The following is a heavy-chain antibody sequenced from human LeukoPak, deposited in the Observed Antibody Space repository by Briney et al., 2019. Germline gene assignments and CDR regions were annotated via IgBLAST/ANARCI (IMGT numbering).Heavy chain of an antibody. CDR1: GGSISAYY. CDR3: ARGGAARLHFQN. CDR2: IYHSGST. V-gene: IGHV4-59*01. D-gene: IGHD6-6*01. Sequence: SETLSLTCTVSGGSISAYYWNWIRQPPGKGLEWIGYIYHSGSTNYNPSLQSRVTISVDTSKNQFSLNLNSVTAADTAVYYCARGGAARLHFQNWGQGTLVTVSS. J-gene: IGHJ1*01.